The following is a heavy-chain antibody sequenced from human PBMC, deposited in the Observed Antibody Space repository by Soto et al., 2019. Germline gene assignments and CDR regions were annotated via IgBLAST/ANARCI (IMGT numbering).Heavy chain of an antibody. CDR1: GGSISSYY. Sequence: PSETLSLTCTVSGGSISSYYGSWIRQPPGKGLEWIGYIYYSGSTNYNPSLKSRVTISVDTSKNQFSLKLSSVTAADTAVYYCARVRYSSSWYGWFDPWGQGTLVTVSS. V-gene: IGHV4-59*01. CDR2: IYYSGST. J-gene: IGHJ5*02. D-gene: IGHD6-13*01. CDR3: ARVRYSSSWYGWFDP.